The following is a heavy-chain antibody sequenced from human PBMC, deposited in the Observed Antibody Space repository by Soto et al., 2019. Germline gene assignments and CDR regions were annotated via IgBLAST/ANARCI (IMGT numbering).Heavy chain of an antibody. V-gene: IGHV3-53*01. J-gene: IGHJ6*02. CDR2: IYGGAST. Sequence: EVQLVESGGGLIQPGGSLRLSCAASGFSLSTIYMSWVRQTPGKGLEWVSLIYGGASTYYADSVKGRFTVSRDKSKNTLSRQMNSLRAEDTAVYFCATFPPKFYSSPKCYERDVWGQGTTVTVSS. CDR3: ATFPPKFYSSPKCYERDV. D-gene: IGHD3-22*01. CDR1: GFSLSTIY.